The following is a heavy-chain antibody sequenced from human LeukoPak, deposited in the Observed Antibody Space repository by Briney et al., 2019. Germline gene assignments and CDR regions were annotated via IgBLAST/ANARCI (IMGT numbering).Heavy chain of an antibody. J-gene: IGHJ5*02. V-gene: IGHV4-34*01. CDR2: INHSGAT. CDR3: ASLARGGNWFDP. Sequence: SETLSLTCAVYGGSFIGYDWTWIRQPPAPGLEWIGEINHSGATNYNPSLKSRVTISVDTSKNQFSLKLSSVTAADTAVYYCASLARGGNWFDPWGQGTLVTVSS. D-gene: IGHD6-6*01. CDR1: GGSFIGYD.